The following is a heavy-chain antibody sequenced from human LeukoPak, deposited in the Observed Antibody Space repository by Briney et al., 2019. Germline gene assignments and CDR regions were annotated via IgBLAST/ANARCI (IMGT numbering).Heavy chain of an antibody. D-gene: IGHD6-13*01. J-gene: IGHJ6*03. CDR3: AIRSSSSPASDYYYYMDV. CDR2: IYTSGST. V-gene: IGHV4-4*09. Sequence: SSETLSLTCTVSGGSISSYYWSWIRQPPGKGLEWIGYIYTSGSTNYNPSLKSRVTISVDTSKNQFSLKLSSVTAADTAVYYCAIRSSSSPASDYYYYMDVWGKGTTVTVSS. CDR1: GGSISSYY.